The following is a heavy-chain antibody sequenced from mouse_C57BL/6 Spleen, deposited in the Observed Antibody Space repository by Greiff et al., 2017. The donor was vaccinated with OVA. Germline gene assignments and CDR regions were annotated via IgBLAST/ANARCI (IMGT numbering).Heavy chain of an antibody. Sequence: EVKLVESGGDLVKPGGSLKLSCAASGFTFSSYGMSWVRQTPDQRLEWVATISSGGSYTYYTDSVQGRFTFYRDKAKNTLYLQMSSLKSEDTAMYYCAREDIYYYGCSEGVCFDYWGQGTTLTVSS. CDR3: AREDIYYYGCSEGVCFDY. CDR1: GFTFSSYG. J-gene: IGHJ2*01. V-gene: IGHV5-6*01. CDR2: ISSGGSYT. D-gene: IGHD1-1*01.